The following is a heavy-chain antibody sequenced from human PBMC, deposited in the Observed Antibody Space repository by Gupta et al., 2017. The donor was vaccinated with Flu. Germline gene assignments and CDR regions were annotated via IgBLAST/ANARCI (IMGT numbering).Heavy chain of an antibody. D-gene: IGHD2-15*01. CDR2: IIPIFGTA. CDR1: GGTFSSYA. V-gene: IGHV1-69*01. Sequence: QVQLVQSGAEVKKPGSSVKVSCKASGGTFSSYAISWVRQAPGQGLEWMGGIIPIFGTANYAQKLQGRVTITADESTSTAYMELSSLRSEDTAVYYCASIRRYCSGGSCYSEYYYYGMDVWGQGTTVTVSS. CDR3: ASIRRYCSGGSCYSEYYYYGMDV. J-gene: IGHJ6*02.